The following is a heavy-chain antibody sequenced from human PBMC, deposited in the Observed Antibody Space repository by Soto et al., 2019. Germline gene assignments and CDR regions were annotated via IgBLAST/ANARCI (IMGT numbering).Heavy chain of an antibody. V-gene: IGHV4-59*08. J-gene: IGHJ6*03. D-gene: IGHD3-3*01. CDR1: GGSISSYY. CDR3: ARHGTYYDLWSGYHMHYYMDV. Sequence: SETLSLTCTVSGGSISSYYWSWIRQPPGKGLEWIGYIYYSGSTNYNPSLKSRVTISVDTSKNQFSLKLSSVTAADTAVYYCARHGTYYDLWSGYHMHYYMDVWGKGTTVTVSS. CDR2: IYYSGST.